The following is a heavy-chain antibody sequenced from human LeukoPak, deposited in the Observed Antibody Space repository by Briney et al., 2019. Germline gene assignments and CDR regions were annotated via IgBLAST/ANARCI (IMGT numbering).Heavy chain of an antibody. D-gene: IGHD5-12*01. J-gene: IGHJ6*04. CDR3: ARAGWLRGVDY. CDR2: INHSGST. CDR1: GGSFSGYY. V-gene: IGHV4-34*01. Sequence: SETLSLTXAVCGGSFSGYYWSWIRQPPGKGLEWIGEINHSGSTNYNPSLKSRVTISVDTSKNQFSLKLSSVTAADTAVYYCARAGWLRGVDYWGKGTTVTVSS.